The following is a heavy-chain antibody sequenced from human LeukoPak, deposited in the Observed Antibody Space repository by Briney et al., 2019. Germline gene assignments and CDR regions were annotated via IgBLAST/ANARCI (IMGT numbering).Heavy chain of an antibody. CDR1: GFTFDDYG. V-gene: IGHV3-20*01. J-gene: IGHJ3*01. D-gene: IGHD3-16*01. CDR3: AKSSHAFGGFDL. CDR2: INWNGGST. Sequence: PGGSLRLSCAASGFTFDDYGMSWVRQAPGKGLEWVSGINWNGGSTGYADSVKGRFTISRDNAKNTLYLQMNSLRAEDTALYLCAKSSHAFGGFDLWGPGTMVTVSS.